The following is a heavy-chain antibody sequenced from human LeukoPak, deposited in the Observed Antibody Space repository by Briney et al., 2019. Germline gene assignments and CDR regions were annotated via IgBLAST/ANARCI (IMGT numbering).Heavy chain of an antibody. D-gene: IGHD2-15*01. CDR1: GCSFTSYW. CDR3: ARLRYCSGGSCYSFDY. V-gene: IGHV5-51*01. Sequence: GESLKISCKGSGCSFTSYWIGWVRQMPGKGLEWMGIIYPGDSDTRYSPSFQGQVTISADKSISTAYLQWSSLKASDTAMYYCARLRYCSGGSCYSFDYWGQGTLVTVSS. CDR2: IYPGDSDT. J-gene: IGHJ4*02.